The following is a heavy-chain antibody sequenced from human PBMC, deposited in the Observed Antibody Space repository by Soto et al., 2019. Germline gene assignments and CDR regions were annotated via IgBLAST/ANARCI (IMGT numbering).Heavy chain of an antibody. CDR1: GFTFSSYG. V-gene: IGHV3-48*02. J-gene: IGHJ6*02. D-gene: IGHD2-2*03. CDR3: ARDGYCVSSSCSFVPDV. Sequence: EVQLVESGGDLVQPGGSLRLSCVASGFTFSSYGMNWVRQGPGKGLEWLSFISKSGTTTYYADSVKGRFTISRDNAKNSLYLQMNSLRDEDMAVYYCARDGYCVSSSCSFVPDVWGQGTTVTVSS. CDR2: ISKSGTTT.